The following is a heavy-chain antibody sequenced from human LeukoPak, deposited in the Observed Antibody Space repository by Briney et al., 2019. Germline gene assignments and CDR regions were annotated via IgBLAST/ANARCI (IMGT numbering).Heavy chain of an antibody. CDR3: AKDTAVAGTSSYYYYGLDV. Sequence: GRSLRLSCAASGFTFSSYGMHWVRQAPGKGLEWVAIISYDGSNKYYADSVKGRFTISRDNSKNTLYLQMNSLRAGDTAVYYCAKDTAVAGTSSYYYYGLDVWGQGTTVTVSS. CDR2: ISYDGSNK. V-gene: IGHV3-30*18. D-gene: IGHD6-19*01. J-gene: IGHJ6*02. CDR1: GFTFSSYG.